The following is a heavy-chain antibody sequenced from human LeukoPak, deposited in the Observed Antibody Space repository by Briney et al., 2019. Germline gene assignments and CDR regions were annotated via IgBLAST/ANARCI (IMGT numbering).Heavy chain of an antibody. D-gene: IGHD6-6*01. J-gene: IGHJ4*02. CDR3: ARLTRLSTSPDRYYLDY. Sequence: SETLSLTCTVSGDSISSYYWSWIRHPPVKVLKSIGYIYTSGGTNYIPSLKGRVTISIDTSKNQFSLKLSSVTAADSAVYYCARLTRLSTSPDRYYLDYWGQGTLVTVSS. CDR2: IYTSGGT. CDR1: GDSISSYY. V-gene: IGHV4-4*09.